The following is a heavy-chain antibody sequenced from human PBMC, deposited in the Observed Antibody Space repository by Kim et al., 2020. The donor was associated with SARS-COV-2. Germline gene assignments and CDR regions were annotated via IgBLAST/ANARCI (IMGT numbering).Heavy chain of an antibody. D-gene: IGHD1-7*01. CDR1: GFTFSDSW. Sequence: GGSLRLSCVTSGFTFSDSWMHWVRQAPGSGLVWVSRINTDGRDTSYADSVKGRFTISRDNAKNTLYLQMNSLSAEYTALYYCARVVPGTNNFYYWGQGTLVTVSS. J-gene: IGHJ4*02. CDR2: INTDGRDT. CDR3: ARVVPGTNNFYY. V-gene: IGHV3-74*01.